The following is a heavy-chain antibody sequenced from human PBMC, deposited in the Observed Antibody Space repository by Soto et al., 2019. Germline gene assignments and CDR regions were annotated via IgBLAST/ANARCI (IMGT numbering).Heavy chain of an antibody. Sequence: QVQLVQSGAEVKKPGSSVKVSCKASGGTFSSYAISWVRQAPGQGLEWMGGIIPIFGTANYAQKFQGRVTITADESTSTADMELSSLRSEDTGVYYCASHCGGDCYTAYYYYYGMDVWGQGTTVTVSS. CDR1: GGTFSSYA. D-gene: IGHD2-21*02. CDR2: IIPIFGTA. CDR3: ASHCGGDCYTAYYYYYGMDV. J-gene: IGHJ6*02. V-gene: IGHV1-69*12.